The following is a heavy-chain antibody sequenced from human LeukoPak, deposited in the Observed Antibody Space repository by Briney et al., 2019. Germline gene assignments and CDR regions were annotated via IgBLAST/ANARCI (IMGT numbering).Heavy chain of an antibody. D-gene: IGHD3-10*01. CDR3: AGRRGGFGAGDFDY. V-gene: IGHV4-4*09. J-gene: IGHJ4*02. CDR1: GGSISNYY. CDR2: IYTTGST. Sequence: SETLSLTCTVSGGSISNYYWSWIRQPPGKGLEWIGGIYTTGSTNYNPSLNSRVTISVDTPKNQFSLKVTSVTAADTAVYYCAGRRGGFGAGDFDYWGQGTLVTVSS.